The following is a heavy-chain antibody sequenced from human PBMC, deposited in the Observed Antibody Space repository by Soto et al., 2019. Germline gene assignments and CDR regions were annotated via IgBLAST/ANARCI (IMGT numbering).Heavy chain of an antibody. Sequence: EVQLLESGGGLVQPGGSLRLSCAASGFTFSSYAMSWFRQAPGKGLEWVSAISGSGGSTYYADSVKGRFTISRDNSKNTLYRKMNSLRAEDTAVYYCAKDKKAVTTYFDYWGEGTLVTVSS. J-gene: IGHJ4*02. CDR2: ISGSGGST. D-gene: IGHD4-17*01. CDR3: AKDKKAVTTYFDY. CDR1: GFTFSSYA. V-gene: IGHV3-23*01.